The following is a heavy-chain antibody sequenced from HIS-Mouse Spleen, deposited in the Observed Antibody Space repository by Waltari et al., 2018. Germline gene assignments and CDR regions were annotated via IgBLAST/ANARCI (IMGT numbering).Heavy chain of an antibody. V-gene: IGHV4-39*07. CDR3: ARTPETIATVTTGGWFDP. CDR1: GGSISSSSYY. Sequence: QLQLQESGPGLVKPSETLSLTCTVSGGSISSSSYYWGWIRQPPGKGLGGIGSIYYSGRTHPHPSLKGRVTISVDTSKNQFSLKLSSVTAADTAVYYCARTPETIATVTTGGWFDPWGQGTLVTVSS. CDR2: IYYSGRT. J-gene: IGHJ5*02. D-gene: IGHD4-17*01.